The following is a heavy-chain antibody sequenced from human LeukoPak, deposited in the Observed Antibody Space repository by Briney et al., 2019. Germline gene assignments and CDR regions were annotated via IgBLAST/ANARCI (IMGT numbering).Heavy chain of an antibody. CDR1: GFTLSSYS. CDR2: ISSSSSYT. CDR3: ARGLYGDCPDY. V-gene: IGHV3-21*01. J-gene: IGHJ4*02. D-gene: IGHD4-17*01. Sequence: GGSLRLSCAASGFTLSSYSVNWVRQAPGKGLEWVSSISSSSSYTYYADSVKGRFTISRDNAKNSLYLQMNSLRAEDTAVYYCARGLYGDCPDYWGQGTLVTVSS.